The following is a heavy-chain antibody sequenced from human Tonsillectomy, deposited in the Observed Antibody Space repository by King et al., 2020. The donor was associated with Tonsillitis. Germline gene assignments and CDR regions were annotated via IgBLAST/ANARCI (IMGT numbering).Heavy chain of an antibody. Sequence: QLQESGPGVVKPSATLSLTCTVSGGSIISSDHFWAWIRQPPGKGLEWIGYMYYSGTIFYNPSLKSRITISGGTSENRFSLRLSSVTAADTAVYFCARYVSGNFDYWGQGALVTVSS. CDR3: ARYVSGNFDY. J-gene: IGHJ4*02. CDR2: MYYSGTI. CDR1: GGSIISSDHF. V-gene: IGHV4-39*01. D-gene: IGHD1-26*01.